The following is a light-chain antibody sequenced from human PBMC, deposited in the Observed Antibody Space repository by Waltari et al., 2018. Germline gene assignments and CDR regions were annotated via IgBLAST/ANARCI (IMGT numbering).Light chain of an antibody. CDR2: DTN. CDR1: SGAVTSGHY. V-gene: IGLV7-46*01. CDR3: LSSSDDARV. Sequence: QAVVTQEPSLTVSPGGTVTLTCGSSSGAVTSGHYPYWFQQKPGQAPRTLIFDTNNRPSWTPARFIGSLLGGKAALTLSGAQPEDEAVYYCLSSSDDARVFGGGTKLTVL. J-gene: IGLJ2*01.